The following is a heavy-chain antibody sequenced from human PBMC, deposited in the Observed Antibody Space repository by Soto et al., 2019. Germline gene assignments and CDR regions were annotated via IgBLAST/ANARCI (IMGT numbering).Heavy chain of an antibody. Sequence: ASVKVSCKASGYTFTRYWISWVRQLPGKGLEWMGRIDPSDSYTNYSPSFQGHVTISADKSISTAYLQWSSLKASDTAMYYCARTSMQSRGYSYGHGGMDVWGQGTTVTVSS. V-gene: IGHV5-10-1*01. CDR3: ARTSMQSRGYSYGHGGMDV. CDR2: IDPSDSYT. D-gene: IGHD5-18*01. CDR1: GYTFTRYW. J-gene: IGHJ6*02.